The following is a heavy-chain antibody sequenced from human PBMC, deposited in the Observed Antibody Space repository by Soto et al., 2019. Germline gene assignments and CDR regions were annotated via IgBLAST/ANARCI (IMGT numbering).Heavy chain of an antibody. CDR3: ASYHLNSYYCGRAV. CDR2: ISAYNGNT. Sequence: QVQLVQSGAAVKKPGASVKVSCKASGYTFTSYGFSWVRQAPGQGLEWMGWISAYNGNTNYAQKLQGRVTMTTDTSTSTAHMGLRSLKSDDTAVYCGASYHLNSYYCGRAVWSQGTTVTVSS. V-gene: IGHV1-18*01. CDR1: GYTFTSYG. J-gene: IGHJ6*02.